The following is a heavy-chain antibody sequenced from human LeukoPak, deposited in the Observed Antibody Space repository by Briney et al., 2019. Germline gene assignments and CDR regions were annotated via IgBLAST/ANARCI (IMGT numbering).Heavy chain of an antibody. CDR1: GFTFSSCA. Sequence: GGSLRLSCAAPGFTFSSCAMSWVRQAPGEGVEWVSAISGSGGSTYYADSVKGRFTISRDNSKNTLYLQMNSLRAEDTAVYYCAKVVVARHYDYWGQGTLVTVSS. CDR3: AKVVVARHYDY. J-gene: IGHJ4*02. D-gene: IGHD2-15*01. CDR2: ISGSGGST. V-gene: IGHV3-23*01.